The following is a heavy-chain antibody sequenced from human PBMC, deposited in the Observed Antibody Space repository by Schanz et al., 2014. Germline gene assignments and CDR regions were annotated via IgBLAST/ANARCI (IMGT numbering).Heavy chain of an antibody. CDR1: GFTFSRYA. J-gene: IGHJ4*02. CDR2: ISSNGGST. D-gene: IGHD1-1*01. V-gene: IGHV3-64*01. Sequence: EVHLLESGGGLVQPGGSLRLSCAASGFTFSRYAMHWVRQAPGKGLEDVSVISSNGGSTYFGNSVRGRFTISRDNSKNTLYLQMNSLRVEDTAVYYCMAMGRNTSHYFDHWGQGTLVTVSS. CDR3: MAMGRNTSHYFDH.